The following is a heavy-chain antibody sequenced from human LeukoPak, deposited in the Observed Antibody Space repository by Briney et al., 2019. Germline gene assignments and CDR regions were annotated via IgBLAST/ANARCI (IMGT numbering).Heavy chain of an antibody. Sequence: ASVEVSCKASGYTFTSYGISWVRQARGQGLEWMGWISAYNGNTNYAQNLQGRVTMTTDTSTSTAYMELRSLRSDDTAVYYCARGHSHTAQTPFDYWGQGTLVTVSS. J-gene: IGHJ4*02. V-gene: IGHV1-18*01. D-gene: IGHD5-18*01. CDR3: ARGHSHTAQTPFDY. CDR2: ISAYNGNT. CDR1: GYTFTSYG.